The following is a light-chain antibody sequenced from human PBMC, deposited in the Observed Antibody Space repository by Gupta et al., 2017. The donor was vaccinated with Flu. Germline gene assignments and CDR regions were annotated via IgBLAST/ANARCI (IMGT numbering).Light chain of an antibody. CDR3: RQSYITPRT. J-gene: IGKJ1*01. CDR2: GAS. CDR1: ERVGTY. V-gene: IGKV1-39*01. Sequence: DIQMTQSPSSLSAFVGDRVTIACRSTERVGTYLSWYQQKAGKAPKLLIYGASTLQSGVPSRFSGSGSGTDFTLTISRLQPEDFATYYCRQSYITPRTFGQGTRVEVK.